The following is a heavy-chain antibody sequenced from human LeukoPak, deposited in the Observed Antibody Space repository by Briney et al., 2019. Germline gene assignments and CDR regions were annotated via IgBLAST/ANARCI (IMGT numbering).Heavy chain of an antibody. CDR1: GGTFSSYA. D-gene: IGHD3-22*01. V-gene: IGHV1-69*13. Sequence: VASVKVSCKASGGTFSSYAINWVRQAPGQGPEWMGGIIPVLDTPIYAQKFQGRVTITADESMSTAYMEMSSLRSEDTAVYFCARDKNDYYDRSGSIRAWDSWGQGTLVTVSS. J-gene: IGHJ4*02. CDR3: ARDKNDYYDRSGSIRAWDS. CDR2: IIPVLDTP.